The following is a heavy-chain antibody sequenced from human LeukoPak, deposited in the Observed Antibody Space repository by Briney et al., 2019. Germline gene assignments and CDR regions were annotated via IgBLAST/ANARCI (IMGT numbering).Heavy chain of an antibody. CDR2: ISYDGSNK. Sequence: PGGSLRLSCAASGFTFSSYSMSWVRQAPGKGLEWVAVISYDGSNKYYADSVKGRFTISRDNSKNTLYLQMNSLRAEDTAVYYCARALGITMVRGMANFDYWGQGTLVTVSS. D-gene: IGHD3-10*01. CDR1: GFTFSSYS. V-gene: IGHV3-30*03. CDR3: ARALGITMVRGMANFDY. J-gene: IGHJ4*02.